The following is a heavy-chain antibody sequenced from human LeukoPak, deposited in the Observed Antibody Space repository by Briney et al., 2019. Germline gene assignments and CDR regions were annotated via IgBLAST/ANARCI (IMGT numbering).Heavy chain of an antibody. CDR2: IYYSGST. V-gene: IGHV4-30-4*01. CDR3: ARNKVTSNWFDP. D-gene: IGHD2-21*02. CDR1: GGSISSGDYY. J-gene: IGHJ5*02. Sequence: SETLSLTCTVSGGSISSGDYYWSWIRQPPGKGLEWIGYIYYSGSTYYNPSLKSRVTISVDTSKNQFSLKLSSVTAADTAVYYCARNKVTSNWFDPWGQGTLVTVSS.